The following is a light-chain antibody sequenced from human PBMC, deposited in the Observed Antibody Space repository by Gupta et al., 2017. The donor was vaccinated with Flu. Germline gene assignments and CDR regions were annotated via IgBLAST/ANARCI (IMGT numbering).Light chain of an antibody. Sequence: IVLTQSPAILTLSTGDGATLSCRASQKIDYDLAWYKQKRGQDPRLLIIGISGRADGTPVRIRGSRSGTDFALIISSLEPEDFSLYFCRQRAVSPLMIFGRGTRL. CDR1: QKIDYD. J-gene: IGKJ2*01. CDR3: RQRAVSPLMI. CDR2: GIS. V-gene: IGKV3-11*01.